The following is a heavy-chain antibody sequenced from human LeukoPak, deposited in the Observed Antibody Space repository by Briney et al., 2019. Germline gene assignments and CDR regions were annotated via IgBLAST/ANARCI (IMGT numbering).Heavy chain of an antibody. J-gene: IGHJ4*02. D-gene: IGHD2-2*01. V-gene: IGHV1-69*13. CDR2: IIPIFGTA. CDR1: GGTFSSYA. Sequence: SVKVSCKASGGTFSSYAISWVRQAPGQGLEWMGGIIPIFGTANYAQKFQGRVTITADESTSTAYMELSSLRSEDTAVYYCVSCSSTSCYESLFDYWGQATLVTVSS. CDR3: VSCSSTSCYESLFDY.